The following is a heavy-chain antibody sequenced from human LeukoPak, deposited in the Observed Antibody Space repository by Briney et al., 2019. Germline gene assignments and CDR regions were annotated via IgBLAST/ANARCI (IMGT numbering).Heavy chain of an antibody. D-gene: IGHD3-10*01. V-gene: IGHV1-18*01. Sequence: ASVKVSCKASGYTFTSYGISWVRQAPGQGLEWMGWGSAYDGNTNYAQKLQGRVTITTDPSTSTAYMELRSLRSDDTAVYYCARASPYYYGSESCLFGYWGQGTLVTVSS. CDR3: ARASPYYYGSESCLFGY. J-gene: IGHJ4*02. CDR1: GYTFTSYG. CDR2: GSAYDGNT.